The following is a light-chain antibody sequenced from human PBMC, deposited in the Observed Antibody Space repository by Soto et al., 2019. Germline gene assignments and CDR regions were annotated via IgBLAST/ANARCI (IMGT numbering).Light chain of an antibody. CDR2: SSN. CDR3: AAWDDSLNGVV. J-gene: IGLJ2*01. CDR1: SSNIGRNA. V-gene: IGLV1-44*01. Sequence: QSVLTQPPSASGTPGQRVTISCSGSSSNIGRNAITWYQKLPGTAPTLLMYSSNQRPSGVPDRFSGSKSGTSASLAISGLQSEDEADYYCAAWDDSLNGVVFGGGTKLTVL.